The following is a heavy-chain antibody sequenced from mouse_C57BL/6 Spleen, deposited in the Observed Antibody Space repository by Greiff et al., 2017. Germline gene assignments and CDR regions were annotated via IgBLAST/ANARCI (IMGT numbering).Heavy chain of an antibody. Sequence: VQLQQPGAELVMPGASVKLSCKASGYTFTSYWMHWVKQRPGQGLEWIGEIDPSDSYTNYNQKFKGKSTLTVDKSSSTAYMQLSSLTSEDAAVYYCASSYYSNYFDYWGQGTTLTVSS. CDR1: GYTFTSYW. V-gene: IGHV1-69*01. J-gene: IGHJ2*01. CDR3: ASSYYSNYFDY. D-gene: IGHD2-5*01. CDR2: IDPSDSYT.